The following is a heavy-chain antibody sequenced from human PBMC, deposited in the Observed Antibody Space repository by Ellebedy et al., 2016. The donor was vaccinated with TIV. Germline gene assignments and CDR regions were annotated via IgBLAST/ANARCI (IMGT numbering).Heavy chain of an antibody. CDR2: ISSDGISK. CDR1: GFTFRSYG. V-gene: IGHV3-30*18. CDR3: AKDLGRWLDYFDY. D-gene: IGHD6-19*01. Sequence: GESLKISCAASGFTFRSYGVHWVRQAPGKGLEWVAVISSDGISKNYADSVKGRFTISSDNSKNTLFLQMNSLRPDDTAVYYCAKDLGRWLDYFDYWGQGTLVTVSS. J-gene: IGHJ4*02.